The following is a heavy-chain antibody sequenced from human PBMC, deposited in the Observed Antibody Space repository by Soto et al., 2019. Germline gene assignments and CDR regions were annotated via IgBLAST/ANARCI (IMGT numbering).Heavy chain of an antibody. CDR3: ARDVKALRDNWFDP. J-gene: IGHJ5*02. Sequence: PSETLSLTCTVSGGSISSGGYYWSWIRQHPGKGLEWIGYIYYSGSTYYNPSLKSRVTISVDTSKNQFSLKLSSVTAADTAVYYCARDVKALRDNWFDPWGQGTLVTVSS. V-gene: IGHV4-31*02. D-gene: IGHD3-10*01. CDR2: IYYSGST. CDR1: GGSISSGGYY.